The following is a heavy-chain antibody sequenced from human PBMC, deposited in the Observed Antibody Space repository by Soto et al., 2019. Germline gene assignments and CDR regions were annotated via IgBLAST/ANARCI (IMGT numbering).Heavy chain of an antibody. J-gene: IGHJ3*01. V-gene: IGHV4-39*01. Sequence: SETLSLTCTVSGGSISSSSYYWDWIRQPPGKGLEWIGSIYYSGSTYYNPSLKSRVTISVDTSKNQFSLKLSSVTAADTAVYYCARQLTPPRAGAFDFRGQGKLGTVSS. CDR2: IYYSGST. CDR3: ARQLTPPRAGAFDF. CDR1: GGSISSSSYY.